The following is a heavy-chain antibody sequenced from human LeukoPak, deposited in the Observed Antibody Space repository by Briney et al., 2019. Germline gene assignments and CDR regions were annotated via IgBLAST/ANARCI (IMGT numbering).Heavy chain of an antibody. CDR1: GGSISSSTYY. J-gene: IGHJ6*03. V-gene: IGHV3-7*01. CDR3: ARIATMLRGPYSFYYMDF. Sequence: PSETLSLTCTVSGGSISSSTYYWGWVRQAPGKGLEWVANIRQDGTEKYYVDSVKGRFTISRDNSKNSLYLQMNSLRADDTAVFFCARIATMLRGPYSFYYMDFWGKGTTVTVSS. CDR2: IRQDGTEK. D-gene: IGHD3-10*01.